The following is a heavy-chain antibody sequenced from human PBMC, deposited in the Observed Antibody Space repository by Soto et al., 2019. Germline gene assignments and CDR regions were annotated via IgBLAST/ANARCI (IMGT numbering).Heavy chain of an antibody. Sequence: PGGSLRLSCAASAFSFSAYSMNWVRQAPVKGLEWVASISSSTIYTYYAELVKGRFTISRDNAKNSLYLQMNSLRAEDTAVYYCARELLTDYYFYYAMDVWGQGTTVTVS. J-gene: IGHJ6*02. CDR2: ISSSTIYT. V-gene: IGHV3-21*01. CDR3: ARELLTDYYFYYAMDV. D-gene: IGHD3-10*01. CDR1: AFSFSAYS.